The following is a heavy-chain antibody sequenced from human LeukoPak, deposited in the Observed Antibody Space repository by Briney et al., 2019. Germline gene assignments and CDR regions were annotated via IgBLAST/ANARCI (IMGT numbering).Heavy chain of an antibody. V-gene: IGHV4-59*08. CDR2: IYYSEST. J-gene: IGHJ4*02. CDR3: ARSSDNVGGFDY. Sequence: SETLSLTCTVSGGSISSYYWSWIRQPPGKGLEWIGYIYYSESTNYNPSLKSRVTISVDTSKNQFSLKLSSVTAADTAVYYCARSSDNVGGFDYWGQGTLVTVSS. D-gene: IGHD3-22*01. CDR1: GGSISSYY.